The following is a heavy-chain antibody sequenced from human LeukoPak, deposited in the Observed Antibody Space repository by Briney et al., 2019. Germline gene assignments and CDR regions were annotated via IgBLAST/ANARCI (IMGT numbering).Heavy chain of an antibody. J-gene: IGHJ4*02. CDR1: GFTFSDYW. V-gene: IGHV3-7*01. Sequence: GESLRLSCAASGFTFSDYWMTRVRQAPGKGLEWVANIKQDGSEKYYVDSVKGRFTISRDNAKNSLYLQMNSLRAEDTAVYYCAKEVGGSGSFWGQGTLVTVSS. CDR2: IKQDGSEK. D-gene: IGHD3-10*01. CDR3: AKEVGGSGSF.